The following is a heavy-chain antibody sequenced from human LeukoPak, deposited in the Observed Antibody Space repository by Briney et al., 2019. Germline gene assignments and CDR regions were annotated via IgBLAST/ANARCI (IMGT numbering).Heavy chain of an antibody. CDR1: GFTFSSFW. J-gene: IGHJ5*02. Sequence: GGSLRLSCLASGFTFSSFWMHWVRQTPGKGLVWVSRIKTDGGSTDYADSVKGRFTISRDNARNTLYLQMDSLRVEDTAVYYCVRETRIGSSGTQGWFDPWGQGTLVTVSS. CDR2: IKTDGGST. D-gene: IGHD1-1*01. CDR3: VRETRIGSSGTQGWFDP. V-gene: IGHV3-74*01.